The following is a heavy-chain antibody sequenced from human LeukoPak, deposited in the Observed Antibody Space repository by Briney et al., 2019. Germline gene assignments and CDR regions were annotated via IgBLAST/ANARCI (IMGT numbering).Heavy chain of an antibody. CDR1: GGSINSRSYY. V-gene: IGHV4-39*01. J-gene: IGHJ4*02. CDR3: ARSSMFRGVTVDY. Sequence: SETLSLTCTVSGGSINSRSYYWGWIRQPPGEALEWIGSIYHSGYTYYNPSLKSRVTVSVDTSKSQFSLKLSSVTAADTAVYYCARSSMFRGVTVDYWGQGTLVTVPS. CDR2: IYHSGYT. D-gene: IGHD3-10*01.